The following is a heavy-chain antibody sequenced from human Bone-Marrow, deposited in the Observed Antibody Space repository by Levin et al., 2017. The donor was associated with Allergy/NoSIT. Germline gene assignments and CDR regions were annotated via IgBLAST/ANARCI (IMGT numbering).Heavy chain of an antibody. CDR2: IYYSGNT. Sequence: SETLSLTCSVSGGSISTGSYYWGWIRQPPGKGLEWVGSIYYSGNTHYKPSLKSRVSISVDTSKNQFSLRLTSVIAADTAVYYCASPSCGNYSCYNMAVWGEGTTVIVSS. J-gene: IGHJ6*03. V-gene: IGHV4-39*01. CDR3: ASPSCGNYSCYNMAV. CDR1: GGSISTGSYY. D-gene: IGHD2-2*02.